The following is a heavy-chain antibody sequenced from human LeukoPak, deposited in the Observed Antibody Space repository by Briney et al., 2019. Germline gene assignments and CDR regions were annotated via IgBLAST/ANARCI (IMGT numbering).Heavy chain of an antibody. CDR3: AKDSDYYGSRGMADY. J-gene: IGHJ4*02. V-gene: IGHV3-23*01. Sequence: PGGSLRLSCAASGFTFSSYAMSWVRQAPGKGLEWVSAISGSGGSTDYADSVKGRFTISRDNSKNTLYLQMNSLRAEDTAVYYCAKDSDYYGSRGMADYWGQGTLVTVSS. CDR1: GFTFSSYA. D-gene: IGHD3-10*01. CDR2: ISGSGGST.